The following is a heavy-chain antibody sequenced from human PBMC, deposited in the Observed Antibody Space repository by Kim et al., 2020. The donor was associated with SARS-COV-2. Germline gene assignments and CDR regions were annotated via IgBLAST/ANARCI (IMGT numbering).Heavy chain of an antibody. D-gene: IGHD6-13*01. CDR2: IYYSGST. Sequence: SETLSLTCIVSGGSISSSSYYWGWIRQPPGKGLEWIGSIYYSGSTYYNPSLKSRVTISVDTSKNQFSLKLSSVTAADTAVYYCARGWSIAAAGLLYYYYGMDVWGQGTTVTVSS. CDR3: ARGWSIAAAGLLYYYYGMDV. CDR1: GGSISSSSYY. J-gene: IGHJ6*02. V-gene: IGHV4-39*01.